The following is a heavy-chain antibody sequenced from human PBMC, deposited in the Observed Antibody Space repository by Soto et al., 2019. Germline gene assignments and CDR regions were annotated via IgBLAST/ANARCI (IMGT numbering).Heavy chain of an antibody. D-gene: IGHD2-21*02. J-gene: IGHJ6*02. CDR3: ARRHYCRGDCTINPDYYYGMDV. CDR1: GGSFSGYY. V-gene: IGHV4-34*01. CDR2: INHSGST. Sequence: TSETLSLTCAVYGGSFSGYYWSWIRQPPGKGLEWIGEINHSGSTNYNPSLKILVTISADMSISTAYLQWSSLKASDTAIYYCARRHYCRGDCTINPDYYYGMDVWGQGTTVTVSS.